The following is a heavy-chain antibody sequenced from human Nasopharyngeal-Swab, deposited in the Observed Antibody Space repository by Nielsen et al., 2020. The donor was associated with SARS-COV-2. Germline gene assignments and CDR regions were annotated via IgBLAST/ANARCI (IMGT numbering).Heavy chain of an antibody. J-gene: IGHJ4*02. V-gene: IGHV4-4*02. CDR2: IYHSGST. D-gene: IGHD6-13*01. CDR3: ARGLEGYSSSWYVDY. Sequence: VRQAPGKGLEWIGEIYHSGSTNYNPSLKSRVTISVDTSKNQFSLKLSSVTAADTAVYYCARGLEGYSSSWYVDYWGQGTLVTVSS.